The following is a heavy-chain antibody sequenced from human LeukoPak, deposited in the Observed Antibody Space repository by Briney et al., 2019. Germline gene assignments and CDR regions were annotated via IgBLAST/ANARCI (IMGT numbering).Heavy chain of an antibody. CDR1: GFAFSSYA. D-gene: IGHD1-1*01. CDR3: AKDQNDEPKFDS. CDR2: ISGGGGST. V-gene: IGHV3-23*01. Sequence: LGGSLRLSCAASGFAFSSYAMSWVRQAPGKGLEWVSTISGGGGSTHYADSVKGRFTISRDYSKNTLFLQMDSLRAEDTAVYYCAKDQNDEPKFDSWGQGTLVTVSS. J-gene: IGHJ4*02.